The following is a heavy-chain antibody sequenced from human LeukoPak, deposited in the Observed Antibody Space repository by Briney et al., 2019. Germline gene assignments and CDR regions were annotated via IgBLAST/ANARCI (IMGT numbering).Heavy chain of an antibody. CDR1: GFTFSSYA. CDR2: ISGSGGST. V-gene: IGHV3-23*01. J-gene: IGHJ4*02. Sequence: PGGSLRLSCAASGFTFSSYAMSWVRQAPGKGLEWVSAISGSGGSTYYADSVKGRFTISRDNSKNTLYLQMNSLRAEDTAVYYCAKTRAGQIRSGYFDYWGQGTLVTVSS. CDR3: AKTRAGQIRSGYFDY. D-gene: IGHD1-14*01.